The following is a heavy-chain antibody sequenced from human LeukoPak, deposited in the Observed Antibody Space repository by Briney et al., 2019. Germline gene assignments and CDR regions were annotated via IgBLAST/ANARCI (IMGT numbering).Heavy chain of an antibody. D-gene: IGHD2-2*02. CDR1: GFTFSSYA. CDR2: ISYDGSNK. Sequence: GGSLRLSCAASGFTFSSYAMHWVRQAPGKGLEWVAVISYDGSNKYYADSVKGRFTISRDNSKNTLYLQMNSLRAEDTAVYYCARAEVPAAILGHYFDYWGQGTLVTVSS. CDR3: ARAEVPAAILGHYFDY. V-gene: IGHV3-30-3*01. J-gene: IGHJ4*02.